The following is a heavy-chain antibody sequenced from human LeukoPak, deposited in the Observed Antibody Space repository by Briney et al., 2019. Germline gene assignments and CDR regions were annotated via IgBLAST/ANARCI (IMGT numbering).Heavy chain of an antibody. D-gene: IGHD2-2*01. V-gene: IGHV1-8*03. CDR3: ARGLAVVVPAAIHWFDP. Sequence: ASVKVSCKASGYTFTSYDINWVRQAPGQWLEWMGWMNPNSGNTGYAQKFQGRVTITRNTSISTAYMELSSLRSEDTAVYYCARGLAVVVPAAIHWFDPWGQGTLVTVSS. CDR1: GYTFTSYD. CDR2: MNPNSGNT. J-gene: IGHJ5*02.